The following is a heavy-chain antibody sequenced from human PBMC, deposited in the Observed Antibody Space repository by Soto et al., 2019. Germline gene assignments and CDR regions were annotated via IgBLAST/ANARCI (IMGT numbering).Heavy chain of an antibody. CDR3: AKVIRADSTSSNFYYYSGMDV. D-gene: IGHD6-6*01. V-gene: IGHV3-30*18. Sequence: QVQMVESGGGVVQPGRSLRLSCAASGFSFSTYGMHWVRQAPGKGLEWMAVISNDGSNKYYADSVKGRFCISRDNSKDTLFLQMNSLRGEDTAICYCAKVIRADSTSSNFYYYSGMDVWGQGTTVTVSS. CDR1: GFSFSTYG. CDR2: ISNDGSNK. J-gene: IGHJ6*02.